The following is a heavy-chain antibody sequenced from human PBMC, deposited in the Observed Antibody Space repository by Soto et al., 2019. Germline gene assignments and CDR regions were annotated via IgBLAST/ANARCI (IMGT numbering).Heavy chain of an antibody. CDR1: GGSVSSVTSY. J-gene: IGHJ4*02. Sequence: SETLSLTCTVSGGSVSSVTSYWSWVRQPPGKGLEWIAYIYYTGTTNYNPSLRGRVAISLDTSKNQFSLQLSSVTAADTAIYYCAKGGGFDPLDYWGQGTQVTIS. D-gene: IGHD5-12*01. CDR3: AKGGGFDPLDY. V-gene: IGHV4-61*01. CDR2: IYYTGTT.